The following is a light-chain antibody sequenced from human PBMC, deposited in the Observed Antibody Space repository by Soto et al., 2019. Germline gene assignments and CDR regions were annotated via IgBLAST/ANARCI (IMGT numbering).Light chain of an antibody. V-gene: IGKV3D-15*01. J-gene: IGKJ1*01. CDR3: QQYQTSPLT. CDR1: QSVRGN. CDR2: GAY. Sequence: ETVITQSPATLSASPGDRATLSCRASQSVRGNLAWYQQKPGQAPSLLIYGAYIRATGIPDRFSGRGSGKDFSLTISRLEPEEVSQYSCQQYQTSPLTFGQGTK.